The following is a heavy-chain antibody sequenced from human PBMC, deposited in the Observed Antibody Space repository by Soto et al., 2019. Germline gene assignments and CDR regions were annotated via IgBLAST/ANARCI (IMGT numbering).Heavy chain of an antibody. J-gene: IGHJ1*01. V-gene: IGHV1-24*01. CDR2: FDPEEGKM. CDR1: GYSLNELC. D-gene: IGHD3-10*01. CDR3: ATDLGVALAPLSILYFQH. Sequence: ASVKVSCKVSGYSLNELCMHWVRQPPGKGLEWIGGFDPEEGKMIYAQTFQGRVTMTEDTSTDTAYMELNSLTSEDTAIYYCATDLGVALAPLSILYFQHWGQGTVVTVSS.